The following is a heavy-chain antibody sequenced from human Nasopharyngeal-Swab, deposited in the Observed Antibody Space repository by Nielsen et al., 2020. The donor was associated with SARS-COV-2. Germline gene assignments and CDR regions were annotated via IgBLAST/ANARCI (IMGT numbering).Heavy chain of an antibody. D-gene: IGHD6-6*01. CDR3: SRVSSSSSSLYFYYMDV. V-gene: IGHV3-49*04. J-gene: IGHJ6*03. CDR1: GFTFSSYG. CDR2: IRSKASGGTT. Sequence: GGSLRLSCAASGFTFSSYGMHGVRQAPGKGLEWVGFIRSKASGGTTEYAASVRGRFTVSRDDSKSIVYLQMNNLKTEDTAVYYCSRVSSSSSSLYFYYMDVWGKGTTVTVS.